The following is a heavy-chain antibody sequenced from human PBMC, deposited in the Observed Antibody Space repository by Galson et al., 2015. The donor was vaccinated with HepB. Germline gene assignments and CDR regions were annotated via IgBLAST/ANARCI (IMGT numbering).Heavy chain of an antibody. D-gene: IGHD3-10*01. V-gene: IGHV4-4*07. CDR2: IYTSGST. J-gene: IGHJ5*02. CDR3: ARGRGVLLWFGGTNPLIISGFDP. CDR1: GGSMNVSH. Sequence: SEPLSLTCTVSGGSMNVSHWTWIRQPAGKGPEWLGRIYTSGSTSYNPSLRSRVTMSVDTSKNHLFLKLSSVTAADTAVYYCARGRGVLLWFGGTNPLIISGFDPWGQGTLVTVSS.